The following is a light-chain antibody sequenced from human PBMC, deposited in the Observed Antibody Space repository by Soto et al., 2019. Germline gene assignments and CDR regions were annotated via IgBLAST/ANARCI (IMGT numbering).Light chain of an antibody. J-gene: IGKJ2*01. V-gene: IGKV3-20*01. CDR1: QSVSSSY. CDR2: GAS. Sequence: EIVLTQSPGTLSLSPGERATLSCRASQSVSSSYLAWYQQKPGQAPRLLIYGASSRATGIPDRFSGSGSGTDFTLTISRLEPEDFAVYYCQQYGSPPLTFGQGNKLEIK. CDR3: QQYGSPPLT.